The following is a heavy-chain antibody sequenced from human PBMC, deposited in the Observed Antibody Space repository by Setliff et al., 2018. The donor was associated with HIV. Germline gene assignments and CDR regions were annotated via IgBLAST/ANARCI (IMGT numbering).Heavy chain of an antibody. J-gene: IGHJ6*03. V-gene: IGHV1-46*01. Sequence: ASVKVSCKASGYTFTSYYMHWVRQAPGQGLEWMGIINPSGGSTSYAQKFQGRVTMTKDTSTSTVYMELSSLRSEDTAVYYCARNPRIAVAGTDYYYYMDVWGKGTTVTVSS. D-gene: IGHD6-19*01. CDR3: ARNPRIAVAGTDYYYYMDV. CDR2: INPSGGST. CDR1: GYTFTSYY.